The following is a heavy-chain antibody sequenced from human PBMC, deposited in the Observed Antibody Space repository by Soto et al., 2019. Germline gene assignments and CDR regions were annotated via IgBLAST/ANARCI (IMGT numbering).Heavy chain of an antibody. J-gene: IGHJ2*01. CDR3: ARAVYGGNSGSWYSDL. V-gene: IGHV1-18*01. Sequence: QAQLEQSGPEVKKPGASVNVSCKASGYTFSSYSIRWLRQAPGQGLEWMGWISAYNGNTNYAQKLKGKVTMTRDTYTKTVKLEVTSLTSDETAVYYCARAVYGGNSGSWYSDLWGRGTLVTVS. CDR1: GYTFSSYS. CDR2: ISAYNGNT. D-gene: IGHD4-17*01.